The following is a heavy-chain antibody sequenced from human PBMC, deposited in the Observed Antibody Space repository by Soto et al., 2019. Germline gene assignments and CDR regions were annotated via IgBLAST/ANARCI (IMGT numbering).Heavy chain of an antibody. J-gene: IGHJ4*02. D-gene: IGHD2-2*01. CDR3: VRYCSTTKCPFDY. CDR2: IYYSGNT. V-gene: IGHV4-30-4*01. Sequence: LSLTCTVSGGSISSGGSYWGWIRQPPGKGLEWIGYIYYSGNTILNPSLRSRVTLSVDTSKNQFSLNLSSVTAADTAVYYCVRYCSTTKCPFDYWGQGTLVTVSS. CDR1: GGSISSGGSY.